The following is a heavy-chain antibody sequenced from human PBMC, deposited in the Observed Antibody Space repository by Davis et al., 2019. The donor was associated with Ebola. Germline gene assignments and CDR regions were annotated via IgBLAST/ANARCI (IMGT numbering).Heavy chain of an antibody. CDR1: GYTFTGYY. D-gene: IGHD3-10*01. V-gene: IGHV1-2*04. Sequence: ASVKVSCKASGYTFTGYYMHWVRQAPGQGLEWMGWINPNSGGTNYAHKFQGWVTMTRDTSISTAYMELSRLRSDDTAVYYCARGRMVQGVSTVHYYYYGMDVWGQGTTVTVSS. J-gene: IGHJ6*02. CDR3: ARGRMVQGVSTVHYYYYGMDV. CDR2: INPNSGGT.